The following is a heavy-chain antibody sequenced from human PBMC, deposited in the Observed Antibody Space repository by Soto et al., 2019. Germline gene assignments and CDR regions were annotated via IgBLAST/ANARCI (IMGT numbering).Heavy chain of an antibody. CDR3: ARDRWEQAPPRYYYGMDV. V-gene: IGHV3-30*04. Sequence: PGGSLRLSCAVSGGTFNRHAINWVRQAPGKGLEWVAVISFDGKNKYYGGSVEGRFTVSRENFNNTVYLQMNSLRGEDTAVYFCARDRWEQAPPRYYYGMDVWGQGTAVTVSS. CDR2: ISFDGKNK. CDR1: GGTFNRHA. J-gene: IGHJ6*02. D-gene: IGHD1-26*01.